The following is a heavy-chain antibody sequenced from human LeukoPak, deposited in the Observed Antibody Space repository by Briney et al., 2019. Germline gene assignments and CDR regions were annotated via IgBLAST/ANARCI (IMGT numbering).Heavy chain of an antibody. CDR1: GGTFISYA. V-gene: IGHV1-69*13. CDR2: IIPFFGAP. D-gene: IGHD1-26*01. Sequence: SVKVSCKASGGTFISYAISWVRQAPGQGLEWMGGIIPFFGAPNYAQKFQGRVTITADESTSTAYMELSSLRSEDTAVYYCARERWEPPYYYYGLDVWGQGTTVTVSS. J-gene: IGHJ6*02. CDR3: ARERWEPPYYYYGLDV.